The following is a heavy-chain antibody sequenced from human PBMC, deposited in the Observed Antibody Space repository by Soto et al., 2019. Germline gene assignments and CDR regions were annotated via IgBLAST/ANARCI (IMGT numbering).Heavy chain of an antibody. V-gene: IGHV3-23*01. CDR2: ISGSGGST. D-gene: IGHD1-1*01. Sequence: EVQLLESGGGLVQPGGSLRLSCAASGFTFSTYAMSWVRQAPGRGLEWVSTISGSGGSTYYADSVRGRFTISRDNSQNTLYLQVHSLRGEDTAVYYCAKEGGYHWNDPVDYWGQGTLVTVSS. CDR3: AKEGGYHWNDPVDY. J-gene: IGHJ4*02. CDR1: GFTFSTYA.